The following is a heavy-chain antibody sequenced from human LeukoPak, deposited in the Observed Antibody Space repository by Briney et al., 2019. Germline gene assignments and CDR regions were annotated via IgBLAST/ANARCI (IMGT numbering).Heavy chain of an antibody. J-gene: IGHJ5*02. Sequence: GGSLRLSCAASGFIVDSNYMSWVRQAPGKGLEWVSVIYSGGSTYSADSVKGRFTISRDNAKNSLCLQMNSLRAEDTAVYYCARVSAHDGVAISWGQGTLVTVSS. D-gene: IGHD1-1*01. V-gene: IGHV3-66*01. CDR1: GFIVDSNY. CDR3: ARVSAHDGVAIS. CDR2: IYSGGST.